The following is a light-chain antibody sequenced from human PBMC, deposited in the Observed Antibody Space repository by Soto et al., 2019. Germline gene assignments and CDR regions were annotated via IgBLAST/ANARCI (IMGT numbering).Light chain of an antibody. J-gene: IGKJ4*01. CDR3: QQYKSYSLT. V-gene: IGKV1-5*03. Sequence: DIQMTQSPSTLSAPIGDRVTITCRASQSISSWLAWYQQKPGKAPKLLIYKASSLESGVPSRFSGSGSGTEFTLAISSLQADDFATYYCQQYKSYSLTFGGGTKVDIK. CDR2: KAS. CDR1: QSISSW.